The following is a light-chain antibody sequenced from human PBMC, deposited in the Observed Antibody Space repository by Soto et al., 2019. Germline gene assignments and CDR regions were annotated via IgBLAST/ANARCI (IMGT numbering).Light chain of an antibody. Sequence: DIQMTQSPSSVSASVGDTVTIACRASQYIGTWLAWYQQKPGKAPNLLIYGSSTLQSGVPSRFTGSGSATDFPLTITSLQPEDFATYFCQQGNSFPRTFGQGTKVDIK. CDR1: QYIGTW. CDR3: QQGNSFPRT. CDR2: GSS. J-gene: IGKJ1*01. V-gene: IGKV1-12*01.